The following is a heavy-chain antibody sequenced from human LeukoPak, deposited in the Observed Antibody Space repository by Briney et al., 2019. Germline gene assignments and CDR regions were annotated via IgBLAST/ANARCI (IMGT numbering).Heavy chain of an antibody. CDR2: ISWNSGSI. CDR1: GFTFSSYA. J-gene: IGHJ3*02. V-gene: IGHV3-9*01. CDR3: AKDKEVHTSSWWWAFDI. Sequence: GGSLRLSCAASGFTFSSYAMHWVRQAPGKGLEWVSGISWNSGSIGYADSVKGRFTISRDNAKNSLYLQMNSLRAEDTALYYCAKDKEVHTSSWWWAFDIWRQGTMVTVPS. D-gene: IGHD6-13*01.